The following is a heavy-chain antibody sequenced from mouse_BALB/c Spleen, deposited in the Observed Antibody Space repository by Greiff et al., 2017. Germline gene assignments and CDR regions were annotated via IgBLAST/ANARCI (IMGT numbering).Heavy chain of an antibody. CDR1: GYNFTSYW. D-gene: IGHD2-3*01. Sequence: QVQLQQPGAELVKPGTSVKLSCKASGYNFTSYWINWVKLRPGQGLEWIGDIYPGSGSTNYNEKFKSKATLTVDTSSSTAYMQLSSLASEDSALYYCARSDGYSFADWGQGTLVTVSA. CDR3: ARSDGYSFAD. CDR2: IYPGSGST. J-gene: IGHJ3*01. V-gene: IGHV1-55*01.